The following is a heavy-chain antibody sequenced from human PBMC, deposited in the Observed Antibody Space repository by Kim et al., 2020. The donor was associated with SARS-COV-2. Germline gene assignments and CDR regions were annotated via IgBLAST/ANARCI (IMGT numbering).Heavy chain of an antibody. V-gene: IGHV7-4-1*02. J-gene: IGHJ6*02. Sequence: ASVKVSCKASGYTFTSYAMNWVRQAPGQGLEWMGWINTNTGNPTYAQGFTGRFVFSLDTSVSTAYLQISSLKAEDTAVYYCARDGVGATPAYYYGMDVWGQGTTVTVSS. CDR1: GYTFTSYA. CDR3: ARDGVGATPAYYYGMDV. CDR2: INTNTGNP. D-gene: IGHD1-26*01.